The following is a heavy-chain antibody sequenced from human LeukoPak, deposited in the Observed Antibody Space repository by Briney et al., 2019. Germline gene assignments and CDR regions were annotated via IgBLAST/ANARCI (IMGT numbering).Heavy chain of an antibody. CDR1: GVSTINTNYY. Sequence: SETLPLTCTVSGVSTINTNYYWAWIRQPPGRGLEWMGGIYYPGSTYYKPSLKSRLTISIDTSNNQFFLKLTSVTAEDTAVYYCAGQPWGYHSWFDPWGQGSLVTVSS. CDR2: IYYPGST. D-gene: IGHD5-12*01. CDR3: AGQPWGYHSWFDP. V-gene: IGHV4-39*01. J-gene: IGHJ5*02.